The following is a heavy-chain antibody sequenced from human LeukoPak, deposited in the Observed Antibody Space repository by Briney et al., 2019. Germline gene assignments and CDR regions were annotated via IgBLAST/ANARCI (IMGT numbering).Heavy chain of an antibody. Sequence: PGGSLRLSCAASGFXFSNYAISWVRQAPGKGLEWVSVISGSGGSTYYADSVKGRFTISRDNPKDTLFLQMNSLRTEDTAVYYCAKRSNFWTGYLDYWGQGTLVTVSS. J-gene: IGHJ4*02. V-gene: IGHV3-23*01. CDR3: AKRSNFWTGYLDY. CDR2: ISGSGGST. D-gene: IGHD3/OR15-3a*01. CDR1: GFXFSNYA.